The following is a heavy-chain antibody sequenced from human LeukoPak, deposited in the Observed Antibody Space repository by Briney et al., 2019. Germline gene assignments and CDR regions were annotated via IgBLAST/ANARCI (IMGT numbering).Heavy chain of an antibody. CDR1: GGSITTTYY. V-gene: IGHV4-39*01. Sequence: KPSETLSLTCSVSGGSITTTYYWRWIRQPPGGGLEWIASLYHSGNSNYNPSLKSRVTMSVDTSKNQFSLQLTSMTAADTAIYYCTRHQTNFYGSGAPFDPWGQGTLVTVSS. CDR3: TRHQTNFYGSGAPFDP. CDR2: LYHSGNS. J-gene: IGHJ5*02. D-gene: IGHD3-10*01.